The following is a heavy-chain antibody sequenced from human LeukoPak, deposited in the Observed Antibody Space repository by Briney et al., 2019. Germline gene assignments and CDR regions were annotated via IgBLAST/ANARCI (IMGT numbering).Heavy chain of an antibody. CDR2: ISGDGGST. CDR3: AKERDLRYFDWLQPFDY. V-gene: IGHV3-43*02. D-gene: IGHD3-9*01. CDR1: GFTFDDYA. J-gene: IGHJ4*02. Sequence: GGSLRLSCAASGFTFDDYAMHWVRQAPGKGLEWVSLISGDGGSTYYADSVKGRFTISRDNSKNSLYLQMNSLRTEDTALYYCAKERDLRYFDWLQPFDYWGQGTLVTASS.